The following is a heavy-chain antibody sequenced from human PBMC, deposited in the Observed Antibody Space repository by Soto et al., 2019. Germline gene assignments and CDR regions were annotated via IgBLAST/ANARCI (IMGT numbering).Heavy chain of an antibody. J-gene: IGHJ4*02. D-gene: IGHD2-21*01. Sequence: GGSLRLSCATSGFPFNDYYMTWIRQAPGKGLEWLSHISPKSTFRNYADSVKGRFTISRDNTESSPFLQMNSLGVDDTAVYSCVRGGGGGLFEHWGQGVLVTVSS. CDR1: GFPFNDYY. CDR2: ISPKSTFR. CDR3: VRGGGGGLFEH. V-gene: IGHV3-11*06.